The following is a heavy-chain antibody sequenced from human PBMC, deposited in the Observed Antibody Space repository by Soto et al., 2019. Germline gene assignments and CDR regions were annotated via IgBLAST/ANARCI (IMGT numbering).Heavy chain of an antibody. V-gene: IGHV4-39*01. J-gene: IGHJ4*02. Sequence: SETLSLTCTVSNFSVLTSIYYWAWIRQPPGKGLEWVGTVYYTGTTYYNPSLQSRVTISIDTSKNQFSLNLNSVTAADTAVYYCARNWNLALVPAAYFDSWGQGTLVTVPQ. CDR3: ARNWNLALVPAAYFDS. CDR2: VYYTGTT. D-gene: IGHD2-2*01. CDR1: NFSVLTSIYY.